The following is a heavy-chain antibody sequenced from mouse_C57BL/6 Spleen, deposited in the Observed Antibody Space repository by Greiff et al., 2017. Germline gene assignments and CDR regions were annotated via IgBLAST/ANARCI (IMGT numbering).Heavy chain of an antibody. CDR2: ISYDGSN. V-gene: IGHV3-6*01. CDR3: ANGYYGNYFDY. Sequence: EVQLQESGPGLVKPSQSLSLTCSVTGYSITSGYYWNWIRQFPGNKLEWMGYISYDGSNNYNPSLKNRISITRDTSKNQFFLKLNSVTTEDTATYYCANGYYGNYFDYGGQGTTLTVSS. J-gene: IGHJ2*01. CDR1: GYSITSGYY. D-gene: IGHD2-3*01.